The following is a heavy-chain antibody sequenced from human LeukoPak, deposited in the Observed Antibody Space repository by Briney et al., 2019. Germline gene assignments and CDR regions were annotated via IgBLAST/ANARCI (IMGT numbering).Heavy chain of an antibody. J-gene: IGHJ3*02. CDR3: AKDMYGSGTSDAFDI. Sequence: GGPLRLSCAASGFTFDDYAMHWVRQAPGKGLEWVSGISWNSGSIGYADSVKGRFTISRDNAKNSLYLQMNSLRAEDMALYYCAKDMYGSGTSDAFDIWGQGTMVTVSS. D-gene: IGHD3-10*01. CDR1: GFTFDDYA. V-gene: IGHV3-9*03. CDR2: ISWNSGSI.